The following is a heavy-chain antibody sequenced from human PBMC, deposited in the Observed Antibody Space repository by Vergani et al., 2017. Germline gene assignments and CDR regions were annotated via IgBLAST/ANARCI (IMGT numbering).Heavy chain of an antibody. Sequence: QVQLQESGPGLVKPSQTLSLTCKVSGGSISSGSHYWSWIRQPAGKGLEWIGRIYTSGSPNYNPSLKSRVTMSVDTSKNQFSLQLNFVTAADTAVYYCARVRGAVTRTFDPWGQGTLVTVSS. V-gene: IGHV4-61*02. CDR1: GGSISSGSHY. J-gene: IGHJ5*02. CDR3: ARVRGAVTRTFDP. CDR2: IYTSGSP. D-gene: IGHD4-17*01.